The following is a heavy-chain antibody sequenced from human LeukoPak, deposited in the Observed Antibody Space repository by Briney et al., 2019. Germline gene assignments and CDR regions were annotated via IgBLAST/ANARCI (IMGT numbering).Heavy chain of an antibody. V-gene: IGHV3-30-3*01. CDR3: ARDLNYVVSYYFDY. Sequence: GRSLRLSCAASGFTFSSYAMHWVRQAPGKGLEWVAVISYDGSNKYYADSVKGRFTISRDNSKNTLYLQMNSLRAEDTAVYYCARDLNYVVSYYFDYWGQGTLVTVSS. CDR1: GFTFSSYA. J-gene: IGHJ4*02. D-gene: IGHD1-7*01. CDR2: ISYDGSNK.